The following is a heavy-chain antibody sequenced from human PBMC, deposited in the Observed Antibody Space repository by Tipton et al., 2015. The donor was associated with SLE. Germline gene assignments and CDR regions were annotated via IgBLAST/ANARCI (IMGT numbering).Heavy chain of an antibody. Sequence: TLSLTCTVSGGSLSSYYWTWIRQPPGKGLEWIGYIYYSGSTNYNPSLKSRVTISVDTSKNQFSLKLNSVTAADTAVYYCARGTRGSYDWNYSFDYWGQGTLVTVSS. V-gene: IGHV4-59*01. J-gene: IGHJ4*02. CDR2: IYYSGST. CDR1: GGSLSSYY. CDR3: ARGTRGSYDWNYSFDY. D-gene: IGHD1-7*01.